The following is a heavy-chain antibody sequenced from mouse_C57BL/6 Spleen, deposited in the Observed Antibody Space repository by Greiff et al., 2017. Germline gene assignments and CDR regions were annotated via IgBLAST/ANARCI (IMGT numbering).Heavy chain of an antibody. CDR1: GYTFTSYG. D-gene: IGHD1-1*01. Sequence: VQLQQSGAELARPGASVKLSCKASGYTFTSYGISWVKQRTGQGLEWIGEIYPRSGNTYYNEKFKGKATLTADKSSSTAYMELRSLTSEDSAVYFCARLSTTVVARDYYAMDYWGQGTSVTVSS. CDR2: IYPRSGNT. CDR3: ARLSTTVVARDYYAMDY. J-gene: IGHJ4*01. V-gene: IGHV1-81*01.